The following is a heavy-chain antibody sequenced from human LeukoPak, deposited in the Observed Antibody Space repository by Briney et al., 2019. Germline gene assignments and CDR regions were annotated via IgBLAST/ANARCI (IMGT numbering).Heavy chain of an antibody. D-gene: IGHD2-15*01. J-gene: IGHJ4*02. V-gene: IGHV3-64D*09. CDR3: VKDRVVVVAATPYLDYFDY. CDR2: ISSNGGST. Sequence: PGGSLRLSCSASGFTFSSYAMHWVRQAPGQGLEYVSAISSNGGSTYYADSVKGRFTISRDNSKNTLYLQMSSLRAEDTAVYYCVKDRVVVVAATPYLDYFDYWGQGTLVTVSS. CDR1: GFTFSSYA.